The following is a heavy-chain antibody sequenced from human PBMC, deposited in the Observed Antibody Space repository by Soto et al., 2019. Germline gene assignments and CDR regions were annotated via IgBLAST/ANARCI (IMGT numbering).Heavy chain of an antibody. J-gene: IGHJ6*02. Sequence: ASVKVSCKASGYTFTSYAMHWVRQAPGQRLEWMGWINAGNGNTKYSQKFQGRVTITRDTSASTAYMELSSLRSEDTAVYYCASNAMVQYYYYGMDVWGQGTTVTVSS. CDR3: ASNAMVQYYYYGMDV. V-gene: IGHV1-3*01. CDR1: GYTFTSYA. D-gene: IGHD5-18*01. CDR2: INAGNGNT.